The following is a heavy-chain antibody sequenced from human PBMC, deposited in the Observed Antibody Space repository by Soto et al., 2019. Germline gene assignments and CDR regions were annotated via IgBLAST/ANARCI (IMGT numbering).Heavy chain of an antibody. CDR3: ARWKGDDYYYGSGDNWFDP. Sequence: PSETLSLTCAVSGGSISSGGYSFICIRQPPWNGLEWIGYIYHSGSTYYNPSLKSRVTISVDRSKNQFSLKLSSVTAADTAVYYCARWKGDDYYYGSGDNWFDPWGQGTLVTVSS. CDR1: GGSISSGGYS. D-gene: IGHD3-10*01. J-gene: IGHJ5*02. V-gene: IGHV4-30-2*01. CDR2: IYHSGST.